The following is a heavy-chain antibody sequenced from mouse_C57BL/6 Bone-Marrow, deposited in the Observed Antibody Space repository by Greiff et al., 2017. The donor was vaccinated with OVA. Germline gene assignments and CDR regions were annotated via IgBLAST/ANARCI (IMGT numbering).Heavy chain of an antibody. D-gene: IGHD1-1*01. CDR1: GYAFSSSW. CDR2: IYPGDGDT. CDR3: ARDYGSSGGYYYAMDY. J-gene: IGHJ4*01. Sequence: VQLVESGPELVKPGASVKISCKASGYAFSSSWMNWVKQRPGKGLEWIGRIYPGDGDTNYNGKFKGKATLTADKSSSTAYMQLSSLTSEDSAVYFCARDYGSSGGYYYAMDYWGQGTSVTVSS. V-gene: IGHV1-82*01.